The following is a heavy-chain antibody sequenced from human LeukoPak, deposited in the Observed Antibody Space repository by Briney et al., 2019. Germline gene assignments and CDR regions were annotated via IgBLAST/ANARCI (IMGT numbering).Heavy chain of an antibody. D-gene: IGHD3-22*01. CDR3: AKDPDDSSGHYFDC. V-gene: IGHV3-30*18. J-gene: IGHJ4*02. CDR2: ISYDGSNK. CDR1: GFTFSSYG. Sequence: GGSLRLSCAASGFTFSSYGMHWVRQAPGKGLEWVAVISYDGSNKYYADSVKGRFTISRDNSKNTLYLQMNSLRAEDTAVYYCAKDPDDSSGHYFDCWGQGTLVTVSS.